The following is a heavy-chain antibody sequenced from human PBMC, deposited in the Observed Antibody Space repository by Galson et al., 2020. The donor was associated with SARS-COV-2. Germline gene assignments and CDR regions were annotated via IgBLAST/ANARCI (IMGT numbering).Heavy chain of an antibody. CDR1: GYTFTGYY. Sequence: ASVKVSCKASGYTFTGYYMHWVRQAPGQGLEWMGWINPNSGGTNYAQKFQGRVTMTRDTSISTAYMELSRLRSDDTAVYYCARDHALKRYCSSTSCSDNWXDPWGXGTXVTVSS. CDR2: INPNSGGT. V-gene: IGHV1-2*02. CDR3: ARDHALKRYCSSTSCSDNWXDP. J-gene: IGHJ5*02. D-gene: IGHD2-2*01.